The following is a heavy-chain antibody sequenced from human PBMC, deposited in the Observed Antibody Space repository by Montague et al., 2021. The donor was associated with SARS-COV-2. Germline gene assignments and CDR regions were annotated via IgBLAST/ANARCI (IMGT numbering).Heavy chain of an antibody. CDR2: INHTGSA. V-gene: IGHV4-34*01. CDR1: SGSFSDFY. Sequence: SETLSLTCAIYSGSFSDFYWTWIRQSPGKGLEWIGEINHTGSATYNPSLKGRVTLSRDTSKNQFSLKLQSVTPADTAIYHCARGQVTISGVLIFIPAAGHFDAWGQGTSVIVSS. J-gene: IGHJ3*01. CDR3: ARGQVTISGVLIFIPAAGHFDA. D-gene: IGHD3-3*01.